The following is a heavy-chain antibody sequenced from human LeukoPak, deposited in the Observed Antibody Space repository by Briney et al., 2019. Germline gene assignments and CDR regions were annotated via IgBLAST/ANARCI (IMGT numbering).Heavy chain of an antibody. V-gene: IGHV3-23*01. Sequence: GGSLRLSCAASGFTFDDYAMHWVRQAPGKGLEWVSAISGSGGSTYYADSVKGRFTISRDNSKNTLYLQMNSLRAEDTAVYYCAKDRYYDFNWFDPWGQGTLVTVSS. D-gene: IGHD3-3*01. CDR1: GFTFDDYA. CDR3: AKDRYYDFNWFDP. CDR2: ISGSGGST. J-gene: IGHJ5*02.